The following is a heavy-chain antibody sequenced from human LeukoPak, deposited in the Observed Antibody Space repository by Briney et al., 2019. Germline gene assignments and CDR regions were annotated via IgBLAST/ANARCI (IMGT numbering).Heavy chain of an antibody. V-gene: IGHV3-30*04. J-gene: IGHJ4*02. CDR1: GYTFSSYA. D-gene: IGHD1-26*01. Sequence: PGGSLRLSCAASGYTFSSYAMHWVRQAPGKGLEWVAVISYDGSNKYYADSVKGRFTISRDNAKNSLYLQMNSLRAEDTAVYYCARRGSYCFDYWGQGTLVTVSS. CDR2: ISYDGSNK. CDR3: ARRGSYCFDY.